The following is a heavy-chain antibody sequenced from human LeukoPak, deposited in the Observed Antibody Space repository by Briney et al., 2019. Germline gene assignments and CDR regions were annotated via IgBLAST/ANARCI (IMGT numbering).Heavy chain of an antibody. Sequence: NPSETLSLTCAVYGGSFSGYYWSWIRQPPGKGLEWIGEINHSGSTNYNPSLKSRVTMSVDTSKNQFSLKLSSVTAADTAVYYCARVGPGEPFDYWGQGTLVTVSS. J-gene: IGHJ4*02. CDR2: INHSGST. D-gene: IGHD4-17*01. CDR1: GGSFSGYY. V-gene: IGHV4-34*01. CDR3: ARVGPGEPFDY.